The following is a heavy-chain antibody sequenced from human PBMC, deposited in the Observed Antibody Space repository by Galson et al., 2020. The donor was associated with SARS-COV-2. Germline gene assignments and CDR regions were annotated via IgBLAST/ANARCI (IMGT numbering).Heavy chain of an antibody. D-gene: IGHD3-22*01. Sequence: ASVKVSCKASGYTFTNYYMHWVRQAPGRRLEWMGIINPSGGTKAYTQKFQGRVTMTRDTSTSTVYMELSSLRSEDTAVYYCAREYYYDSSEDYYGIDVWGQGTTVTVSS. CDR2: INPSGGTK. J-gene: IGHJ6*02. V-gene: IGHV1-46*03. CDR3: AREYYYDSSEDYYGIDV. CDR1: GYTFTNYY.